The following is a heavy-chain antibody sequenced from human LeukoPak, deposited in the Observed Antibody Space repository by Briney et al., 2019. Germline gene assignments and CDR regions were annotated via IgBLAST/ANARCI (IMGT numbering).Heavy chain of an antibody. J-gene: IGHJ3*02. CDR1: GFTFSNAW. D-gene: IGHD3-22*01. V-gene: IGHV3-15*01. CDR2: IKCKTDGGTT. CDR3: TTEGYYYDSSGYSSDAFDI. Sequence: GGSLRLSCAASGFTFSNAWMSWVRQAPGKGLEWVGRIKCKTDGGTTDYAAPVKGRFTISRDDSKNTLYLQMNSLKTEDTAVYYCTTEGYYYDSSGYSSDAFDIWGQGTMVTVSS.